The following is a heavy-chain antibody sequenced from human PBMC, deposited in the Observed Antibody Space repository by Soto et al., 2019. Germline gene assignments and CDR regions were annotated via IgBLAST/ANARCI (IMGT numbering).Heavy chain of an antibody. D-gene: IGHD5-12*01. J-gene: IGHJ4*02. CDR3: ARQPSGYYVPIDF. CDR1: GYTFGNFW. Sequence: EVQLAQSGAEVKKPGESLRISCQASGYTFGNFWISWVRQMPGKGLEWMGRIGPSDSYTNYSPSFQGHVTISADKSLSTAYLQRTSLKASDTAIYFCARQPSGYYVPIDFWGQGTLVTVSP. V-gene: IGHV5-10-1*03. CDR2: IGPSDSYT.